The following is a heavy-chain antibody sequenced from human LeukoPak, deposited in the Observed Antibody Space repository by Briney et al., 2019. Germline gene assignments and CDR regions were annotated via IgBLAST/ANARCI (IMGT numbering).Heavy chain of an antibody. CDR2: IKQDGSEK. D-gene: IGHD6-13*01. Sequence: GGSLRLSSAASGFTFSSYWMSWVRQAPGKGLEWVANIKQDGSEKYYVDSVKGRFTISRDNAKNSLYLQMNSLRAEDTAVYYCARGSVSSSWYAGDAFDIRGQGTMVTVSS. V-gene: IGHV3-7*01. J-gene: IGHJ3*02. CDR1: GFTFSSYW. CDR3: ARGSVSSSWYAGDAFDI.